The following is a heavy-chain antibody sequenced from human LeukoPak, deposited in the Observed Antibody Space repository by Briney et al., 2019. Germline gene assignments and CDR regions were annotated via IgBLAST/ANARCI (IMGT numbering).Heavy chain of an antibody. V-gene: IGHV1-2*02. CDR2: INPNSGGT. D-gene: IGHD6-13*01. CDR3: ARTNGQLEIDY. Sequence: GASVKVSCKASGYTFTSYGISWVRQAPGQGLEWMGWINPNSGGTNYAQKFQGRVTMTRDTSISTAYMELSRLRSDDTAVYYCARTNGQLEIDYWGQGTLVTVSS. J-gene: IGHJ4*02. CDR1: GYTFTSYG.